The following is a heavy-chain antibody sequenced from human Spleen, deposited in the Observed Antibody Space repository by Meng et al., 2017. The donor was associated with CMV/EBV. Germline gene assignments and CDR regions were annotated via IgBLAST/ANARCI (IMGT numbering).Heavy chain of an antibody. Sequence: ASVQVSCKASGYTFTGYYMHWMRQAPGQGLEWMGWINPNSGGTNYAQKFQGGVTMTRDTSISTAYMGLSSLRTEDTALYYCAGGEGWYGSGWTPGDVDCWGQGTLVTVSS. CDR3: AGGEGWYGSGWTPGDVDC. CDR2: INPNSGGT. J-gene: IGHJ4*02. D-gene: IGHD6-19*01. V-gene: IGHV1-2*02. CDR1: GYTFTGYY.